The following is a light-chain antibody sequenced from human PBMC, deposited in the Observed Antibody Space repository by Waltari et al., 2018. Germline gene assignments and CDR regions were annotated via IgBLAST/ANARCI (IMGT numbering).Light chain of an antibody. CDR1: QSLLHSNGYNF. CDR3: MQALQAPLT. V-gene: IGKV2-28*01. Sequence: QSLLHSNGYNFLDWYRQKPGQSPQLLIYLGSNRASGVPDRFSGSGSGTDFTLKISRVEAEDVGVYYCMQALQAPLTFGGGTKVEFK. J-gene: IGKJ4*01. CDR2: LGS.